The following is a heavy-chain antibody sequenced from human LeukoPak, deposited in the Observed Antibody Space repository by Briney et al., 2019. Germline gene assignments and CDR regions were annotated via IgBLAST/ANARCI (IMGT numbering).Heavy chain of an antibody. D-gene: IGHD3-3*01. V-gene: IGHV3-74*01. Sequence: SGGSLRLSCAASGFTFSSYWMHWVRQAPGKGLVWVSRINSDGSSTSYADSVKGRFTISRDNAKNTLYLQTNSLRAEDTAVYYCATYDFWSGYYGYWGQGTLVTVSS. CDR2: INSDGSST. J-gene: IGHJ4*02. CDR1: GFTFSSYW. CDR3: ATYDFWSGYYGY.